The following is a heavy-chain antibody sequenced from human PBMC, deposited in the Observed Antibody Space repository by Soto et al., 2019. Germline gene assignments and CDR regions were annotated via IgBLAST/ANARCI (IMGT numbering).Heavy chain of an antibody. Sequence: SETLSLTCTVSGDSIGSYYWSWIRQPPGKGLEWIGYIYYTGNTKYNPSLSSRVTISVDTSKDQFSLKLSSVTAADTAVYYCARGYYYDSSGYLFEFPEYFKHWGQGALVTVSS. J-gene: IGHJ1*01. D-gene: IGHD3-22*01. CDR3: ARGYYYDSSGYLFEFPEYFKH. CDR2: IYYTGNT. V-gene: IGHV4-59*01. CDR1: GDSIGSYY.